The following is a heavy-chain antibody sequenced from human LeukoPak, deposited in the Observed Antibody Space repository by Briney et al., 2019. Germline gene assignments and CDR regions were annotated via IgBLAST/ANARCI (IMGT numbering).Heavy chain of an antibody. CDR2: INPKSGGT. CDR3: ARSRGPILLWSLGY. V-gene: IGHV1-2*02. J-gene: IGHJ4*02. D-gene: IGHD5-18*01. Sequence: ASVKVSCKTSGYTFTGYYIHWVRQAPGQGLEWMGWINPKSGGTNYAQKFQDRVTMTRDTSISTAYMELSRLKSDDTAVYYCARSRGPILLWSLGYWGQGTLVTVSS. CDR1: GYTFTGYY.